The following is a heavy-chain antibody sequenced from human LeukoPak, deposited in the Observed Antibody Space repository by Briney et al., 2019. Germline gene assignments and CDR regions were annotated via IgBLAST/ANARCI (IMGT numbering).Heavy chain of an antibody. CDR1: GFTFSSYA. J-gene: IGHJ4*02. Sequence: PGGSLGLSCAASGFTFSSYAMSWVRQAPGKGLEWVSAISGSSSYIYYADSVKGRFTISRDNAKNSLYLQMNSLRAEDTAVYYCASGSSSWAYYFDYWGQGTLVTVSS. D-gene: IGHD6-13*01. V-gene: IGHV3-21*01. CDR2: ISGSSSYI. CDR3: ASGSSSWAYYFDY.